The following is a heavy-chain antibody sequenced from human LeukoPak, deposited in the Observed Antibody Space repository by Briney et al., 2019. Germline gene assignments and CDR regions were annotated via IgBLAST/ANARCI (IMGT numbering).Heavy chain of an antibody. CDR1: GGSFSGYY. D-gene: IGHD1-26*01. CDR2: INHSGST. Sequence: SETLSLTCAVYGGSFSGYYWSWIRQPPGKGLEWIGEINHSGSTNYNPSLKSRVTISVDTSKNQFSLKLSSVTAADTAVYYCARAVVGAISNYYYYMDVWGKGTTVTVSS. V-gene: IGHV4-34*01. J-gene: IGHJ6*03. CDR3: ARAVVGAISNYYYYMDV.